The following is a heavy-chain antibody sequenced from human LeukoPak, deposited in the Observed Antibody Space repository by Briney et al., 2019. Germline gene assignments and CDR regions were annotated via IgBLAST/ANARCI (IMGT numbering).Heavy chain of an antibody. Sequence: GASVKVSCKASGGTFSSYAISWVRQAPGQGLEWMGGIIPIFGTANYAQKFQGRVTITTDESTSTAYMELSSLRSEDTAVYYCARPHYAHDAFDIWGQGTMVTVSS. V-gene: IGHV1-69*05. CDR3: ARPHYAHDAFDI. CDR2: IIPIFGTA. CDR1: GGTFSSYA. J-gene: IGHJ3*02. D-gene: IGHD4-17*01.